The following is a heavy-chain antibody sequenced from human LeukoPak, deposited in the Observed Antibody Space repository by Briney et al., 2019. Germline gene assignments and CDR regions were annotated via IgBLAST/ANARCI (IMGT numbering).Heavy chain of an antibody. CDR2: ISRDGTYI. CDR3: AKNRATGLAFYDY. CDR1: GFTFSTYA. D-gene: IGHD5-24*01. J-gene: IGHJ4*02. V-gene: IGHV3-23*01. Sequence: GGSLRLSCAASGFTFSTYAMTWVRQAPGKGLEWVSAISRDGTYIYYADSVKGRFTSSRDNSKTTLYLQMSNLSAENTAVYFCAKNRATGLAFYDYWGQGTQVTVSS.